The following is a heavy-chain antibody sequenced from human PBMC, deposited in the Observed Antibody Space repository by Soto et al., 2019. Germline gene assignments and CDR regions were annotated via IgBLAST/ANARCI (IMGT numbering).Heavy chain of an antibody. D-gene: IGHD2-15*01. CDR2: ISSSSSYI. CDR1: GFTFSSYS. CDR3: ARFGYCSGGSCYSSGSGYYYYGMDV. V-gene: IGHV3-21*01. Sequence: GGSLRLSCAASGFTFSSYSMNWVRQAPGKGLEWVSSISSSSSYIYYADSVKGRFTISRDNAKNSLYLQMNSLRAEDTAVYYCARFGYCSGGSCYSSGSGYYYYGMDVWGQGTTVTVS. J-gene: IGHJ6*02.